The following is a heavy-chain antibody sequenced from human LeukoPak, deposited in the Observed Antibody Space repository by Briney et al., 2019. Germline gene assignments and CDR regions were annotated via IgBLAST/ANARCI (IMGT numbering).Heavy chain of an antibody. CDR3: ARDVVLRFGEFTR. Sequence: KSGGSLRLSCAASGFTFSSYSMNWVRQAPGKGLEWVSSISSSSSYIYYADSVKGRFTISRDNAKNSLYLQMNSLRAEDTAVYYCARDVVLRFGEFTRGGQGTLVTVSS. V-gene: IGHV3-21*01. D-gene: IGHD3-10*01. CDR1: GFTFSSYS. J-gene: IGHJ4*02. CDR2: ISSSSSYI.